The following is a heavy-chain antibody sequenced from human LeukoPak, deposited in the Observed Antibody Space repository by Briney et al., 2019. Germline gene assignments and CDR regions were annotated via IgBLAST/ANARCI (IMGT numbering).Heavy chain of an antibody. Sequence: KPSETLSLTCTVSGGSISSYYWTWIRQPPGKGLEWIGYIYYSGITTYSPSLKSRVTISVDTSKNQFSLKLSSVTAADTAVYYCARGPGVAWYFDLWGRGTLVTVSS. CDR3: ARGPGVAWYFDL. D-gene: IGHD2-15*01. CDR2: IYYSGIT. CDR1: GGSISSYY. V-gene: IGHV4-59*01. J-gene: IGHJ2*01.